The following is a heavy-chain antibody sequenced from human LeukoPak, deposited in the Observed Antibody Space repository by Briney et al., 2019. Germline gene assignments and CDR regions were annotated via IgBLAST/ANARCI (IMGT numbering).Heavy chain of an antibody. V-gene: IGHV3-23*01. D-gene: IGHD3-22*01. CDR1: GFTFSSYA. CDR3: AKDDDSSGYSDYYFDY. CDR2: ISGNGGST. J-gene: IGHJ4*02. Sequence: GGSLRLSCAASGFTFSSYAMSWVRQAPGKGLEWVSAISGNGGSTYHADSVKGRFTISRDNSKNTLYLQMNSLRAEDTAVYYCAKDDDSSGYSDYYFDYWGQGTLVTVSS.